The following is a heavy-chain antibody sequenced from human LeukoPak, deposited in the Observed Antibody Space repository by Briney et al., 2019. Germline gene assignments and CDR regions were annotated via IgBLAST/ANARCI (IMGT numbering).Heavy chain of an antibody. J-gene: IGHJ1*01. V-gene: IGHV3-21*01. CDR3: AREGLYCSGGSCYKSRYFQH. Sequence: GGSLRLSCAASGFTFSSYSMNWVRQAPGKGLEWVSSISSSSSYIYYADSVKGRFTISRDNAKNSLYLQMNSLRAEDTAVYYCAREGLYCSGGSCYKSRYFQHWDQGTLVTVSS. CDR2: ISSSSSYI. D-gene: IGHD2-15*01. CDR1: GFTFSSYS.